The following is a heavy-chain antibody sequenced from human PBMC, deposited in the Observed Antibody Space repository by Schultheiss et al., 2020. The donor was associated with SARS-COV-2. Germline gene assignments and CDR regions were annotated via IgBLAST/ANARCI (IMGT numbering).Heavy chain of an antibody. CDR2: IWYDGSNK. D-gene: IGHD2-15*01. CDR3: ARALLDCSGGSCYYYYMDV. J-gene: IGHJ6*03. V-gene: IGHV3-33*01. CDR1: GFTFSSYG. Sequence: GGSLRLSCAASGFTFSSYGMHWVRQAPGKGLEWVAVIWYDGSNKYYADSVKGRFTISRDNSKNTLYLQTNSLRAEDTAVYYCARALLDCSGGSCYYYYMDVWGKGTTVTVSS.